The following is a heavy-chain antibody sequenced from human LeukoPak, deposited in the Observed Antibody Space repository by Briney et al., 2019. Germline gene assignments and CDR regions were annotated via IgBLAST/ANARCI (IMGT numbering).Heavy chain of an antibody. V-gene: IGHV3-21*01. CDR2: ITGDCNYI. D-gene: IGHD3-3*01. J-gene: IGHJ4*02. CDR1: GFTFNDYT. CDR3: ARERNFYYFDY. Sequence: KPGGSLRLSCAASGFTFNDYTMTWVRQVPGKGLEWVSSITGDCNYIFYADSVKGRFTISRDNAQNSLFLELNSLGGEDTAVYYCARERNFYYFDYWGQGALVTVSS.